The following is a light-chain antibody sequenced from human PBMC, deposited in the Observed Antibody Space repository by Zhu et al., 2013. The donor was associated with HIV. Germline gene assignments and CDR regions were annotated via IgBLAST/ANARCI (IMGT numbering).Light chain of an antibody. CDR1: QGIRND. J-gene: IGKJ3*01. CDR2: VAS. V-gene: IGKV1-17*01. Sequence: IQMTQSPSSLSASVGDRVTITCRASQGIRNDLGWYQQKPGKAPKLLIYVASSLESGVPSRFSGSGSGTEFTLTISSLQPDDFATYYCQQYNSYPIFAFGPGTKVDIK. CDR3: QQYNSYPIFA.